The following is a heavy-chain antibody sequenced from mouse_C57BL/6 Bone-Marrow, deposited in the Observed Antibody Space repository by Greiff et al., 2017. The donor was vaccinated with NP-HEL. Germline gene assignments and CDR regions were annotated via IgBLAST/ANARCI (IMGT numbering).Heavy chain of an antibody. CDR3: TTRDGH. CDR2: IDPENGDT. J-gene: IGHJ3*01. V-gene: IGHV14-4*01. Sequence: EVMLVESGAELVRPGASVKLSCTASGFNIKDDYMHWVKQRPEQGLEWIGWIDPENGDTEYASKFQGKATITADTSSNTAYLQLSSLTSEDTAVYYCTTRDGHWGQGTLVTVSA. CDR1: GFNIKDDY. D-gene: IGHD2-3*01.